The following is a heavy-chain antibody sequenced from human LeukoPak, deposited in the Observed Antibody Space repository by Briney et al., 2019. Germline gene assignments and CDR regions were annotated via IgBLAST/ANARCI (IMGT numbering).Heavy chain of an antibody. CDR3: ARGRVEMATIIDY. CDR1: GFTFSSYG. CDR2: IWYDGSNK. Sequence: GRSLRLSCAASGFTFSSYGMHWVRQAPGKRLEWVAFIWYDGSNKYYADSVKGRFTISRDNSKNTLYLQMNSLRAEDTAVYYCARGRVEMATIIDYWGQGTLVTVSS. D-gene: IGHD5-24*01. J-gene: IGHJ4*02. V-gene: IGHV3-33*01.